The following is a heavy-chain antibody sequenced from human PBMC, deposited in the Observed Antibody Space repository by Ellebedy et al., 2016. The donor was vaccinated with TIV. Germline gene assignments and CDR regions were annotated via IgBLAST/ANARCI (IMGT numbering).Heavy chain of an antibody. J-gene: IGHJ6*02. Sequence: SETLSLTCTVSGGSISSYYWSWIRQSPGEGLEWIGYIYYSGSTSYNPSLKGRVTISVDTSKNQFSLKLSSVTAADTAVYYCARDVTGTTSSFRYYGMDVWGQGTTVTVSS. D-gene: IGHD1-7*01. CDR3: ARDVTGTTSSFRYYGMDV. CDR2: IYYSGST. V-gene: IGHV4-59*01. CDR1: GGSISSYY.